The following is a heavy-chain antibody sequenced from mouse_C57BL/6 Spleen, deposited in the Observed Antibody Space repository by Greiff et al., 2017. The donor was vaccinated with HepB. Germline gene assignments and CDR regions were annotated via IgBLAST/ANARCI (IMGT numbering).Heavy chain of an antibody. Sequence: VQLQQSGAELVKPGASVKLSCKASGYTFTSYWMHWVKQRPGRGLEWIGRIDPNSGGTRYNERFKSKATLTVDIHSSTAYMQLSSLTSEDFAVYYCARGDYDCAPFDYWGQGTTLTVSS. CDR1: GYTFTSYW. CDR2: IDPNSGGT. J-gene: IGHJ2*01. V-gene: IGHV1-72*01. CDR3: ARGDYDCAPFDY. D-gene: IGHD2-4*01.